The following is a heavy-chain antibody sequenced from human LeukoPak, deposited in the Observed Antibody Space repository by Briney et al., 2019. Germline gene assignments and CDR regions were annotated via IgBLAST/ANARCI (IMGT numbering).Heavy chain of an antibody. CDR2: ISGSGGST. Sequence: PGGFLRLSCAASGFTFSSYAMSWVRQAPGKGLEWVSAISGSGGSTYYADSVKGRFTISRDNSKNTLYLQMNSLRAEDTAVYYCAKDLYYYDSSGPSMDVWGQGTTVTVSS. CDR1: GFTFSSYA. V-gene: IGHV3-23*01. J-gene: IGHJ6*02. CDR3: AKDLYYYDSSGPSMDV. D-gene: IGHD3-22*01.